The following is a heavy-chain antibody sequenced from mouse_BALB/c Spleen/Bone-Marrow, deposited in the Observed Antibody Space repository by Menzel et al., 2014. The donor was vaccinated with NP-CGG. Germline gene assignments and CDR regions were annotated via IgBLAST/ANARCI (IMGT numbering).Heavy chain of an antibody. D-gene: IGHD1-3*01. CDR3: ARLTPDYAMDY. J-gene: IGHJ4*01. CDR2: ISSGGSYT. CDR1: GFTFSNYG. Sequence: EVKLMESGGDLVKPGGSLKLSCAASGFTFSNYGTSWVRQTPDKRLEWVATISSGGSYTYFPDSVKGRFTISRDNAKNTLYLQMNSLKSEDAAMYYCARLTPDYAMDYWGQGTSVTVSS. V-gene: IGHV5-6*01.